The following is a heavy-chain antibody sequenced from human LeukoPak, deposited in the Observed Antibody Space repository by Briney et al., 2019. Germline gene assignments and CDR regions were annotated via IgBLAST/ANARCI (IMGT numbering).Heavy chain of an antibody. CDR1: GFTFSSYG. Sequence: GGSLRLSCAASGFTFSSYGMHWVRQAPGKGLEWVAFIRYDGSNKYYADSVKGRFTISRDNSKNTLYLQMNSLRAEDTAVYYCANQPVEMATILGAFDIWGQGTMVTVSS. J-gene: IGHJ3*02. CDR3: ANQPVEMATILGAFDI. V-gene: IGHV3-30*02. D-gene: IGHD5-24*01. CDR2: IRYDGSNK.